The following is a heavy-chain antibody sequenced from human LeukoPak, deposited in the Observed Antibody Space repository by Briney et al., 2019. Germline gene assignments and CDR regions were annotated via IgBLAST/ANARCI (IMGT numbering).Heavy chain of an antibody. CDR1: GYTLTELS. D-gene: IGHD1-26*01. V-gene: IGHV1-24*01. CDR3: ATDFKESGSYDY. Sequence: GASVKVSCKVSGYTLTELSVHWVRQAPGKGLEWMGGFDPEDGETIYAQKFQGRVTMTEDTSTDTAYMELSSLRSEDTAVYYCATDFKESGSYDYWGQGTLVTVSS. CDR2: FDPEDGET. J-gene: IGHJ4*02.